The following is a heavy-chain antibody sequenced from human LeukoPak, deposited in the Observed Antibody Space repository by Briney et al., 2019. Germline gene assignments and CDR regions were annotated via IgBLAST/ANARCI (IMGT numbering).Heavy chain of an antibody. CDR3: ARDRDWNSGFDY. CDR2: ISTSSSYI. CDR1: GFTFSSYN. V-gene: IGHV3-21*01. J-gene: IGHJ4*02. Sequence: GGSLRLSCAASGFTFSSYNMKWVRQAPGKGLEWVSSISTSSSYIYYADSVKGRFTVSRDNAKNSLYLQMNSLRADDTAVYYCARDRDWNSGFDYWGQGTLVTVSS. D-gene: IGHD1-7*01.